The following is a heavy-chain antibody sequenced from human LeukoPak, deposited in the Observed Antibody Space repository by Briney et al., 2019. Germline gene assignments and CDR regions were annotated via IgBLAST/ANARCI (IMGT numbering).Heavy chain of an antibody. V-gene: IGHV1-46*01. CDR2: INPSGGST. CDR1: GCTFTNYY. CDR3: ARSYYYDSSGYYPPFFDY. J-gene: IGHJ4*02. Sequence: ASVKVSCKASGCTFTNYYMHWVRQAPGQGLEWMGIINPSGGSTNYAQKFQGRVTMTRDTSTSTVYMELSSLRSEDTAVYYCARSYYYDSSGYYPPFFDYWGQGTLVTVSS. D-gene: IGHD3-22*01.